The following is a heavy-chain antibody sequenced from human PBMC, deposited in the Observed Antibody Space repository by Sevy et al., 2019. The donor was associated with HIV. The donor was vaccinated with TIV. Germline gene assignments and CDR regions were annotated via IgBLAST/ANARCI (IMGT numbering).Heavy chain of an antibody. V-gene: IGHV4-59*08. CDR1: GGSITSLY. CDR2: IYYNGHI. D-gene: IGHD1-26*01. CDR3: AGENAWGRGYS. J-gene: IGHJ4*02. Sequence: SETLSLTCTVSGGSITSLYWNWIRQPPGKGLEWIANIYYNGHINYNPSLKSRVTLSLDTSKNQFSLRLSSVTDADTAMYYCAGENAWGRGYSWGQGNLVTVSS.